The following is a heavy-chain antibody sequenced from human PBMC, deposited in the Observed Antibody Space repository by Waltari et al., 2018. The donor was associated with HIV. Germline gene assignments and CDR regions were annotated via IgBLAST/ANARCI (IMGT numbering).Heavy chain of an antibody. Sequence: QVQLVQSGAEVKKPGASVKVSCKASGYTFTSYYMHWVRQAPGQGLEWMGIINPSGGSTSYAQKCQGRVTMTRDTSTSTVYMELSSLRSEDTAVYYCARDRNIRRIIAVAGYWGQGTLVTVSS. CDR1: GYTFTSYY. D-gene: IGHD6-19*01. V-gene: IGHV1-46*01. J-gene: IGHJ4*02. CDR2: INPSGGST. CDR3: ARDRNIRRIIAVAGY.